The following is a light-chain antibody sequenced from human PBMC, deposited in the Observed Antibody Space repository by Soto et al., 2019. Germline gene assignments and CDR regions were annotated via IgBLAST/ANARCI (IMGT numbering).Light chain of an antibody. CDR2: AAS. CDR3: QQSYTTPRT. V-gene: IGKV1-39*01. Sequence: DIQMTQSPSSLSASVGDRVSVTCRASQSISTFLNWYQQRPGEAPKLLIYAASSLQSGVPSRFSGSGSGADFTLTIGSLQHEDFATYYCQQSYTTPRTFGQGTKVEVK. CDR1: QSISTF. J-gene: IGKJ1*01.